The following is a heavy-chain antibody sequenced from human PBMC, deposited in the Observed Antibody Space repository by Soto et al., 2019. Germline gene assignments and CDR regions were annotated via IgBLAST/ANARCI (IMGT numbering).Heavy chain of an antibody. D-gene: IGHD2-15*01. CDR2: INPSGEHT. CDR1: GYSFKDHY. Sequence: GASVKVSCKASGYSFKDHYMHWVRQAPGRGLEWVGIINPSGEHTNYAQQFRGRVAMTRDTSTSTAYMELRSLRSEDTAVYFCARIPCKGGSCYFDFDHWGQGTLVTVSS. CDR3: ARIPCKGGSCYFDFDH. J-gene: IGHJ4*02. V-gene: IGHV1-46*02.